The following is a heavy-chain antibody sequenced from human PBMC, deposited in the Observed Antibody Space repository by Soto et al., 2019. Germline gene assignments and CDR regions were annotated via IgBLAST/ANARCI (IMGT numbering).Heavy chain of an antibody. Sequence: GESLKISCKGSGYSFTSYWIAWVRQMPGKGLEWMGIIYRGDSDIRYSPSFQGQVTISTDKSISTAYLQMNSLESEDTAVYYCSRDDSDWFFNWGRGTLVTVSS. V-gene: IGHV5-51*01. CDR3: SRDDSDWFFN. CDR2: IYRGDSDI. J-gene: IGHJ4*02. D-gene: IGHD3-9*01. CDR1: GYSFTSYW.